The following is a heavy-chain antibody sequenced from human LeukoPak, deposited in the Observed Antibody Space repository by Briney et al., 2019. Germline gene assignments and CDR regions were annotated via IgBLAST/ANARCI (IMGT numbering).Heavy chain of an antibody. CDR3: ATGLQHSCGSDCYSDYFDY. J-gene: IGHJ4*02. V-gene: IGHV1-69*04. Sequence: SVKVSCTASGGTFSSYGISWVRQAPGQGLEWMGRIIPILGIPNYAQKFQGRVTITADKSTSTAYMELSSLRSEDTAVYDCATGLQHSCGSDCYSDYFDYWGQGTLVTVSS. CDR2: IIPILGIP. CDR1: GGTFSSYG. D-gene: IGHD2-21*02.